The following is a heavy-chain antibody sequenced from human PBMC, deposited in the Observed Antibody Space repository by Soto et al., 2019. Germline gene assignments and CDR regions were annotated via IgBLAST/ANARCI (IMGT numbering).Heavy chain of an antibody. V-gene: IGHV1-69*02. CDR3: ANRGYSYGFVIY. CDR1: GGTFSSYT. J-gene: IGHJ4*02. D-gene: IGHD5-18*01. CDR2: IIPMLGIA. Sequence: QVQLVQSGAEVKKPGSSVKVSCKASGGTFSSYTFSWVRQAPGQGLEWMGRIIPMLGIANYAQKFQGRVTRXAXXSTSTDYMELSSLISEDTAVYYCANRGYSYGFVIYWGQGTLVTVSS.